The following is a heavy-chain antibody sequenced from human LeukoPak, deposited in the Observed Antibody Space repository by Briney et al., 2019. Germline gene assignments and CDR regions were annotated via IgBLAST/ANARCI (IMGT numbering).Heavy chain of an antibody. CDR1: GFKFDTYS. V-gene: IGHV3-48*01. CDR2: INAASDAT. D-gene: IGHD3-16*01. J-gene: IGHJ4*02. Sequence: GGSLRLSCAASGFKFDTYSMNWVRQAPGKGLEWLSYINAASDATFYADSVKGRFTISRDNSKNTLYLQMNSLRAEDTAVYYCARDHGGGPGYWGQGTLVTVSS. CDR3: ARDHGGGPGY.